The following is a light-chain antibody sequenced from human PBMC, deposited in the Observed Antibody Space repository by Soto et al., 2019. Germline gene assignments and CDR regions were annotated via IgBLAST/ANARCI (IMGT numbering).Light chain of an antibody. J-gene: IGKJ2*01. V-gene: IGKV1-33*01. CDR3: QQYDDLPT. CDR1: QHIRNI. CDR2: DTS. Sequence: DIQMAQTPSSLSASVGDRVTITCRASQHIRNILNWYQQKPGKAPRLLISDTSNLETGVPSRFLGSGSGTDFTLSITSLHPEDVATYFCQQYDDLPTFGQGTKVGV.